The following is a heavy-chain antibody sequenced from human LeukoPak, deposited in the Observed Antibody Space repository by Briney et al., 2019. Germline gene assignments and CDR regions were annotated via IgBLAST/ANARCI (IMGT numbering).Heavy chain of an antibody. CDR2: ISYDGSNK. Sequence: GGSLRLSCAASGFTFSSYGMHWVRQAPGKGLEWVAVISYDGSNKYYADSVKGRFTISRDNSKNTLYPQMNSLRAEDTAVYYCAKSSGPRDPVHRWGQGTLVTVSS. CDR1: GFTFSSYG. D-gene: IGHD6-6*01. CDR3: AKSSGPRDPVHR. J-gene: IGHJ4*02. V-gene: IGHV3-30*18.